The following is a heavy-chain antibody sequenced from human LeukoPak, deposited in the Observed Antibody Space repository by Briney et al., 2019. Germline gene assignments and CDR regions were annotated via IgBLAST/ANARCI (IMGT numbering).Heavy chain of an antibody. J-gene: IGHJ3*02. CDR2: IYYNGKT. Sequence: SETLSLTCSVSGGSISRHYLSWIRQPPGKGLEWIGYIYYNGKTYYKPSLRSRVTMSIDTSKILFSLKLTSVTAADTAVYSCARLLDNDASVAPDTFDMWGEGTVVSVSS. V-gene: IGHV4-59*11. CDR3: ARLLDNDASVAPDTFDM. CDR1: GGSISRHY. D-gene: IGHD4/OR15-4a*01.